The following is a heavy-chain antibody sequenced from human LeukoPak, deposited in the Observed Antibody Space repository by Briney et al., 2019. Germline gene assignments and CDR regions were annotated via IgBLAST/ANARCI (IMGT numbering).Heavy chain of an antibody. V-gene: IGHV3-21*06. CDR1: GFSFTSYA. CDR3: ARVEATTARSYYYYYMDV. Sequence: GGSLRLSCSAPGFSFTSYAMNWVRQAPGKGLECVSSITTGSSYIYYADSVRGRFSVSRDNAKNSLYLEMNSLRAEDTAVYYCARVEATTARSYYYYYMDVWGKGTTVTVSS. CDR2: ITTGSSYI. D-gene: IGHD1-1*01. J-gene: IGHJ6*03.